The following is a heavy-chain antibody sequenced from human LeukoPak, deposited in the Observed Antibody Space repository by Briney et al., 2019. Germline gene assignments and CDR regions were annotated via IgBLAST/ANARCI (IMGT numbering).Heavy chain of an antibody. CDR3: ARDATYYYGSASRFDP. V-gene: IGHV3-30*09. J-gene: IGHJ5*02. Sequence: TGGSLRLSCAASGFTFSSYAMHWVRQAPGKGLEWGAVISYDGSNKYYADSVKGRFAISRDNSKNTLYLQMNSLRAEDTAVYYCARDATYYYGSASRFDPWGQGTLVTVSS. CDR1: GFTFSSYA. D-gene: IGHD3-10*01. CDR2: ISYDGSNK.